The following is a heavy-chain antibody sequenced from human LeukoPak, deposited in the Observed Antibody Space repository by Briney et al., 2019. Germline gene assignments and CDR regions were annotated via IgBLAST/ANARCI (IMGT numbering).Heavy chain of an antibody. D-gene: IGHD3-22*01. CDR3: AKYYNDISGPQYSIFDY. CDR1: GFTFSDYY. CDR2: ISGRDFST. J-gene: IGHJ4*02. Sequence: QPGGSLRLSCAASGFTFSDYYMSWIRQAPGKGLEWVSAISGRDFSTYHADSLKGRFTISRDKSKNTLYLQMNSLRAEDTAVYYCAKYYNDISGPQYSIFDYWGQGTLVTVSS. V-gene: IGHV3-23*01.